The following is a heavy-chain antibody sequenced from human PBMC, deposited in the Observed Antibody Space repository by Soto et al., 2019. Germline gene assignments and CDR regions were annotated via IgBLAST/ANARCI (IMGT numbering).Heavy chain of an antibody. D-gene: IGHD4-17*01. J-gene: IGHJ6*02. CDR3: ARDKGYGDYGEYYYGMDV. Sequence: QVQLVESGGGLVKPGGSLRLSCAASGFTFSDYYMSWIRQAPGKGLERVSYISSSSSYTNYADSVKGRFTISRDNAKNSLYLQMNSLRAEDTAVYYCARDKGYGDYGEYYYGMDVWGQGTTVTVSS. V-gene: IGHV3-11*06. CDR2: ISSSSSYT. CDR1: GFTFSDYY.